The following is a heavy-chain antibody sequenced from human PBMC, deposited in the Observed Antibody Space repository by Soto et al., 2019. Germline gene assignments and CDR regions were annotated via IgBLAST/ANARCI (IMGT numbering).Heavy chain of an antibody. CDR3: ARESSIGYFDY. J-gene: IGHJ4*02. V-gene: IGHV3-11*06. CDR1: GFTFSDYY. CDR2: ISSSSSYT. Sequence: QVQLVESGGGLVKPGGSLRLSCAASGFTFSDYYMSWIRQAPGKGLEWVSYISSSSSYTNYADSVKGRFTISRDNAKNSLYQQMNSLRAEDTAVYYCARESSIGYFDYWGQGTLVTVSS.